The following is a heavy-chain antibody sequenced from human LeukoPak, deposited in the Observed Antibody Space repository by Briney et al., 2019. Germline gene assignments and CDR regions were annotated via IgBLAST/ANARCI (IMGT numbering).Heavy chain of an antibody. D-gene: IGHD2-2*02. CDR3: ARVDCSSTSCYKPGAFDI. Sequence: SETLSLTCAVYGGSFSGYYWSWIRQPPGKGLEWIGEINHSGSTNYNPSLKSRVTISVDTSKSQFSLKLSSVTAADTAVYYCARVDCSSTSCYKPGAFDIWGQGTMVTVSS. V-gene: IGHV4-34*01. CDR2: INHSGST. J-gene: IGHJ3*02. CDR1: GGSFSGYY.